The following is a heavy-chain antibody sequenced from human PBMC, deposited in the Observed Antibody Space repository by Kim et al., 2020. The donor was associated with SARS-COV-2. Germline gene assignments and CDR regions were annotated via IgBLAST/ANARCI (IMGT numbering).Heavy chain of an antibody. D-gene: IGHD1-26*01. V-gene: IGHV3-7*04. CDR3: ARTRIVLRHLDY. J-gene: IGHJ4*02. Sequence: YVDSVKGRFTISRYNAKNSLYLQMNSLRAEDTAVYYCARTRIVLRHLDYWGQGTLVTVSS.